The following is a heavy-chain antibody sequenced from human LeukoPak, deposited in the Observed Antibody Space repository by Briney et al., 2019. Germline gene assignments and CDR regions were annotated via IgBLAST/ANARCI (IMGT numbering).Heavy chain of an antibody. V-gene: IGHV3-7*01. CDR2: IKENGNEQ. D-gene: IGHD5-24*01. CDR1: GFTFNGYW. Sequence: GGSLRLSCAAAGFTFNGYWMSWVRQAPGKGPEWVAHIKENGNEQYYADSVEGRFTISRDDTKKSLCLQMSNLRVEDTAVYYCARGPRDFDGSDIWGQGTMVTVSS. CDR3: ARGPRDFDGSDI. J-gene: IGHJ3*02.